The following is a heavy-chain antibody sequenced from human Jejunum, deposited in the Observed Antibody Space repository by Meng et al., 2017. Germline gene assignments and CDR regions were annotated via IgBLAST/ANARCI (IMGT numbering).Heavy chain of an antibody. V-gene: IGHV4-59*01. Sequence: SETLSLTCTVSGDSISRYYWSWIRQPPGKGLEWIGYISTTGGANYNPSLRSRVTISVDTSKNQFSLTLTSVTAADTAVYYCARDVPDYYDSSGFYYLVAAFDMWGQGTKVTVSS. CDR1: GDSISRYY. CDR3: ARDVPDYYDSSGFYYLVAAFDM. J-gene: IGHJ3*02. CDR2: ISTTGGA. D-gene: IGHD3-22*01.